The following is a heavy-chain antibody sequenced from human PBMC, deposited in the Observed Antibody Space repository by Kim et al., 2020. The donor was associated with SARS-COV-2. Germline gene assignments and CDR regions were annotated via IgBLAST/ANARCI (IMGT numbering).Heavy chain of an antibody. CDR3: ARDVHQVGSTSLAFDY. D-gene: IGHD3-10*01. CDR1: GFTFSDYG. Sequence: ASVKISCKASGFTFSDYGIHWVRQAPGQRLEWMGWVKGDNSETRYSQKVQGRVTITSDTAASTAYMELSSLRSEDTTVYYCARDVHQVGSTSLAFDYWGQGTLVTVSS. J-gene: IGHJ4*02. CDR2: VKGDNSET. V-gene: IGHV1-3*01.